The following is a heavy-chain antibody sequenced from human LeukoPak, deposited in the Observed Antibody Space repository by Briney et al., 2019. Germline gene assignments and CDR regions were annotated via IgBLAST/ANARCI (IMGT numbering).Heavy chain of an antibody. CDR1: GGSISSSTYY. J-gene: IGHJ3*02. Sequence: SETLSLTCTASGGSISSSTYYWGWIPQPPGKGLEWIGSIYYSGSTYYNPSLKSRVTISVDTSKNQFSLKLSSVTAADTAVYYCARELERIHDAFDIWGQGTMVTVSS. CDR3: ARELERIHDAFDI. D-gene: IGHD1-1*01. V-gene: IGHV4-39*02. CDR2: IYYSGST.